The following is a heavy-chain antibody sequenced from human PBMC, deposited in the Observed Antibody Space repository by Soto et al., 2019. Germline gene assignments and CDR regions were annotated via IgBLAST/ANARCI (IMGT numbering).Heavy chain of an antibody. D-gene: IGHD3-10*01. V-gene: IGHV4-39*07. CDR3: ARAPFYGSGSYNFDS. Sequence: PSETLSLTCTVSGGSISSSSYYWGWIRQPPWKGLEWIGNIYYSGSTYYNPSLKSRLTMSVDTSKNQFSLKLSSVTAADTALYYCARAPFYGSGSYNFDSWGQGILVTVSS. J-gene: IGHJ4*02. CDR2: IYYSGST. CDR1: GGSISSSSYY.